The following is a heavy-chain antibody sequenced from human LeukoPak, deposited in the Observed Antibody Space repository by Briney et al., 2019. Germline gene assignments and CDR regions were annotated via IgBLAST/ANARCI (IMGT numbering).Heavy chain of an antibody. J-gene: IGHJ4*02. CDR3: AKRAPVAAAGTGRYFDY. V-gene: IGHV3-23*01. Sequence: PGGSLRLSCAASGFTFSSYAMSWVRQAPGKGLEWVSAISGSGGSTYYADSVKGRLTISRDNSKNTLYLQMNSLRAEDTAVYYCAKRAPVAAAGTGRYFDYWGQGTLVTVSS. D-gene: IGHD1/OR15-1a*01. CDR1: GFTFSSYA. CDR2: ISGSGGST.